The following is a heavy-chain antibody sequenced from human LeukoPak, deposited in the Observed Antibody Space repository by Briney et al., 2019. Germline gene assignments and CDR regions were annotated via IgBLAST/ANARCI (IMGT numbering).Heavy chain of an antibody. J-gene: IGHJ6*02. D-gene: IGHD3-16*01. CDR2: IHHDGSGT. CDR3: VKDPFFHYGMDL. CDR1: GFSFGTSS. Sequence: GGSLRLSCLASGFSFGTSSMHWIRQTPGKGLEYVSAIHHDGSGTFYTDSVKDRFTISRDNSKNTLYLQMRSLRTEDTAVYYCVKDPFFHYGMDLWGQGTTVTVSS. V-gene: IGHV3-64D*06.